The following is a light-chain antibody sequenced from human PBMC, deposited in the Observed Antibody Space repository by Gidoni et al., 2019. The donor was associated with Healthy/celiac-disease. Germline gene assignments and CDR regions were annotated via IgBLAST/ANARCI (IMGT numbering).Light chain of an antibody. V-gene: IGKV3-20*01. J-gene: IGKJ5*01. CDR3: QQYGSSLIT. CDR1: QSVSSSY. Sequence: VLPPSPGTLSLSPEERATLSCRASQSVSSSYVAWSQQKPGQAPRLLIYGAASRATGIPDRFSGSGAGTDFTLTISRLEPEDFAVYYCQQYGSSLITFGQGTRLEIK. CDR2: GAA.